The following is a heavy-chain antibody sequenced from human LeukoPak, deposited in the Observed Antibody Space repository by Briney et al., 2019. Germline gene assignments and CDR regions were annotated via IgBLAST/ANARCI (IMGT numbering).Heavy chain of an antibody. CDR2: IRYDGSNK. J-gene: IGHJ3*02. CDR1: GFTFSSYG. CDR3: AKERGAGGVDDAFDI. Sequence: TGGSLRLSCAASGFTFSSYGMHWVRQAPGKGLEWVAFIRYDGSNKYYADSVKGRFTISRDNSKNTLYLQMNSLRAEDTAVYYCAKERGAGGVDDAFDIWGQGTMVTVSS. V-gene: IGHV3-30*02. D-gene: IGHD2-8*02.